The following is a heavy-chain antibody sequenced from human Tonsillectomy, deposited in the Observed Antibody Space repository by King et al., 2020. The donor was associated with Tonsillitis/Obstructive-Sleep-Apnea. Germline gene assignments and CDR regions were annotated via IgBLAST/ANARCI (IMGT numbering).Heavy chain of an antibody. J-gene: IGHJ4*02. D-gene: IGHD2-15*01. CDR3: ARDPICSGGSCYDY. Sequence: VQLVESGGGLVKPGGSLRLSCAASGFTFSTYSMNWVRQAPGKGLEWVSSISSSSTYIYYADSLKGRFTISRDNAKNSLYLQMHSLRAEDTAVYYCARDPICSGGSCYDYWGQGTLVTVSS. CDR1: GFTFSTYS. V-gene: IGHV3-21*01. CDR2: ISSSSTYI.